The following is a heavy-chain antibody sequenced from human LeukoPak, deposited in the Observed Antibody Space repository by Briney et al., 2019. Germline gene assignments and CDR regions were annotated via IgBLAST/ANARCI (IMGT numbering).Heavy chain of an antibody. CDR3: ATDSRIVGATGASDI. V-gene: IGHV3-48*04. CDR2: ISPSGGNR. J-gene: IGHJ3*02. D-gene: IGHD1-26*01. CDR1: GFIFGGYT. Sequence: GGSLRLSCVGSGFIFGGYTMNWVRQAPGKGLEWLSYISPSGGNRFYADSVKGRFTISRDNAKKSLYLQMNSLRAEDTAVYYCATDSRIVGATGASDIWGQGTMVTVSS.